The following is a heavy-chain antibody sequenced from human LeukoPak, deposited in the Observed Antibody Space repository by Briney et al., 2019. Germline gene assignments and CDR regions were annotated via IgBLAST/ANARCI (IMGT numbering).Heavy chain of an antibody. D-gene: IGHD1-1*01. CDR3: TRDRGAYNLYDY. CDR1: GFTFSSNY. CDR2: IYGGGNI. J-gene: IGHJ4*02. V-gene: IGHV3-53*01. Sequence: GGSLRLSCAASGFTFSSNYMNWVRQAPGKGLEWVSVIYGGGNIYYADSVKGRFTISRDNSKNTLYLQMNSLRAEDTAVYHCTRDRGAYNLYDYWGQGTLVTVSS.